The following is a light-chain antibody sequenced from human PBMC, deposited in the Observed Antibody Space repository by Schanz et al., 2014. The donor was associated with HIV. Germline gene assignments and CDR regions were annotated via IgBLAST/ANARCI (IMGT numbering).Light chain of an antibody. Sequence: EIVMTQSPGTLSVSPGERATLSCRASQSVSSNLAWYQQKPGQAPRLLIYGASTRATGIPARFSGSGSGTDFTLTISRLEPEDFAVYYCHQYGDSRGSFGGGTKVEIK. CDR1: QSVSSN. V-gene: IGKV3-15*01. J-gene: IGKJ4*01. CDR3: HQYGDSRGS. CDR2: GAS.